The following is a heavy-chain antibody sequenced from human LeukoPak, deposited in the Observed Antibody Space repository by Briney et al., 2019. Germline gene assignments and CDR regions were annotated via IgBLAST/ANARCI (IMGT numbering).Heavy chain of an antibody. J-gene: IGHJ3*02. CDR2: IKQDGSEK. CDR3: ARSPAGDSSGNIGGGAFDI. D-gene: IGHD3-22*01. V-gene: IGHV3-7*01. CDR1: GFTFSSYW. Sequence: PGGSLRLSCAASGFTFSSYWMSWVRQAPGKGLEWVANIKQDGSEKYYVDSVKGRFTISRDNAKNSLYLQMNSLRAEDTAVYYCARSPAGDSSGNIGGGAFDIWGQGTMVTVSS.